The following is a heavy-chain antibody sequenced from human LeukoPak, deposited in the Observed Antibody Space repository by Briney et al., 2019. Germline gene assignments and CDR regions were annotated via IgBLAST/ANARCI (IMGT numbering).Heavy chain of an antibody. D-gene: IGHD1-26*01. CDR2: ISSGSGYI. CDR1: GFTFSSYS. J-gene: IGHJ3*02. Sequence: GGSLILSCAASGFTFSSYSMNWVRQAPGKGLEWVSSISSGSGYIYYADSLKGRFTSSRDNAKNSLYLQMNSLRAEDTAVYYCARGHSGSYQRNDAFDIWGQGTMVTVST. V-gene: IGHV3-21*01. CDR3: ARGHSGSYQRNDAFDI.